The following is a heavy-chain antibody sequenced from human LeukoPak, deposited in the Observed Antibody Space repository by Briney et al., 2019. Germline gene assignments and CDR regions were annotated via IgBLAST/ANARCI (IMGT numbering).Heavy chain of an antibody. D-gene: IGHD3-3*01. Sequence: GGSLRLSCAASGFTFSSYAMSWVRQAPGKGLEWVSAVSGSGGSTYYADSVKGRFTISRDNSKNTLYLQMNSRRAEDTAVYYCAKGGLRITIFGVVIINWFDPWGQGTLVTVSS. CDR1: GFTFSSYA. J-gene: IGHJ5*02. CDR3: AKGGLRITIFGVVIINWFDP. V-gene: IGHV3-23*01. CDR2: VSGSGGST.